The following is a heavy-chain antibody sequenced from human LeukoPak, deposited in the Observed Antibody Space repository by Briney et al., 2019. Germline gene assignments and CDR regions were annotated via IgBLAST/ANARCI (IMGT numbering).Heavy chain of an antibody. CDR2: ISWNSGSI. CDR1: GFTFDDYA. Sequence: GGSLRLSCAASGFTFDDYAMHWVRQAPGKGLEWVSGISWNSGSIGYADSVKGRFTISRDNAKNSLYLQMNSLRAEDTALYYCAKDMVRGVITSWFDPWGQGTLVTVSS. J-gene: IGHJ5*02. CDR3: AKDMVRGVITSWFDP. D-gene: IGHD3-10*01. V-gene: IGHV3-9*01.